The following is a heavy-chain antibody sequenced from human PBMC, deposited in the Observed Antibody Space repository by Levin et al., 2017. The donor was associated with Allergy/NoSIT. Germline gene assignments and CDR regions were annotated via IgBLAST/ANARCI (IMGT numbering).Heavy chain of an antibody. V-gene: IGHV3-7*01. Sequence: SCAASGFTFNTYWMTWVRQAPGKGLEWVANIKEDGSEKYYVDSVKGRFTISRDNAKNSLYLQMDSLRGEDTAVYYCARDSNWGPGKICDPWGQGTLVTVSS. CDR1: GFTFNTYW. CDR3: ARDSNWGPGKICDP. D-gene: IGHD7-27*01. CDR2: IKEDGSEK. J-gene: IGHJ5*02.